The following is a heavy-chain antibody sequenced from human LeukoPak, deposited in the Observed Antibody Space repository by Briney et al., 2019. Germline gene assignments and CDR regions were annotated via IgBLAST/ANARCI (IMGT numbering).Heavy chain of an antibody. CDR2: ISSSSSTI. Sequence: PGGSLRLSCAASGFTFSSYEMNWVRQAPGKGLEWVSYISSSSSTIYHADSVKGRFTISRDNAKNSLYLQMNSLRAEDTAVYYCLVGATGGLKNNWFDPWGQGTLVTVSS. CDR1: GFTFSSYE. V-gene: IGHV3-48*01. CDR3: LVGATGGLKNNWFDP. J-gene: IGHJ5*02. D-gene: IGHD1-26*01.